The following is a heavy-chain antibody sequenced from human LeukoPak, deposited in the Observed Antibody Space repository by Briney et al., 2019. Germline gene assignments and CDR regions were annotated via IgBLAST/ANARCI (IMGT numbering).Heavy chain of an antibody. CDR3: ARSSLEYYDILTGFHE. CDR2: IFYSGST. Sequence: SETLSLTCTVSGASINSDTSYWAWIRQPPGKGLEWVGNIFYSGSTSYKPSLKSRVTISVDTSKNQFSLKLSSVTAADTAVYYCARSSLEYYDILTGFHEWGQGTLVTVSS. CDR1: GASINSDTSY. D-gene: IGHD3-9*01. J-gene: IGHJ1*01. V-gene: IGHV4-39*07.